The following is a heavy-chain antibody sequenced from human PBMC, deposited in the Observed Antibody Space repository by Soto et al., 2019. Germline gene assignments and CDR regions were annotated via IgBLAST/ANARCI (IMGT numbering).Heavy chain of an antibody. CDR3: AAELGFGKLSVV. Sequence: QVQVVQSGVDVRRPGSSVKVSCKASGDTFKTCVISWVRQAPGQVLEWRGGILPLFGTTDFAQRFQGRLTITTDESTSTAYMELSRLRSEDTATYYCAAELGFGKLSVVWGQGTKVIVSS. J-gene: IGHJ6*02. CDR2: ILPLFGTT. D-gene: IGHD3-10*01. V-gene: IGHV1-69*01. CDR1: GDTFKTCV.